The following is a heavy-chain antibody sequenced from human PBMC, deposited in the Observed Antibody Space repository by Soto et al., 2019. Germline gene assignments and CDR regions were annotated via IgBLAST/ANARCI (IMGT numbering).Heavy chain of an antibody. CDR1: GGSISSGGYY. V-gene: IGHV4-31*03. J-gene: IGHJ5*02. Sequence: QVQLQESGPGLVKPSQTLSLTCTVSGGSISSGGYYWSWIRQHPGKGLEWIGYIYYSGSTYYNPSLKSRVTIPVDTSKNQFSLKLSSVTAADTAVYYCARGVCTNGVCYGRGFQWFDPWGQGTLVTVSS. CDR3: ARGVCTNGVCYGRGFQWFDP. CDR2: IYYSGST. D-gene: IGHD2-8*01.